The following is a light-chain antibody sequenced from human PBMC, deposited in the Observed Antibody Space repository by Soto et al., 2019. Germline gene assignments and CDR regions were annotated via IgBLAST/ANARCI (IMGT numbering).Light chain of an antibody. CDR1: QSISSY. CDR2: TAS. V-gene: IGKV1-39*01. CDR3: QQSYSRPRT. Sequence: DIQMTQSPSSLSASVGDRVTITCRASQSISSYLNWYQQKPGKAPNLLIYTASSLESGVPSRFSGSGSGTDFTLNITSLQPEDFATYFCQQSYSRPRTFGQGTKVEIK. J-gene: IGKJ1*01.